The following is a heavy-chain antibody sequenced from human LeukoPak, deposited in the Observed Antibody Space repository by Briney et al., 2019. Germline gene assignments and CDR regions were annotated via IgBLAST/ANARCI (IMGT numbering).Heavy chain of an antibody. D-gene: IGHD5-18*01. CDR1: GFTFRSYA. CDR3: AKAIYSYLDY. CDR2: ISGSGGST. Sequence: GGSLRLSCAASGFTFRSYAMSWVRKAPGKGLEWVSAISGSGGSTYYADSVMGRFTISRDNSKNTLYLQMNSLRAEDTAVYYCAKAIYSYLDYWGQGTLVTVSS. J-gene: IGHJ4*02. V-gene: IGHV3-23*01.